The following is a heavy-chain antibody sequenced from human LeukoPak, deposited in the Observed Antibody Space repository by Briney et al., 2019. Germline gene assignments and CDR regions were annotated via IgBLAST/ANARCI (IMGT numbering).Heavy chain of an antibody. D-gene: IGHD3-22*01. J-gene: IGHJ4*02. CDR1: GFTFSSYG. Sequence: GRSLRLSCAASGFTFSSYGMHWVRQAPGKGPEWVAVISYDGSNKYYADSVKGRFTISRDNSKNTLYLQMNSLRAEDTAVYYCAKAFYYDSSGPYPGFDYWGQGTLVTVSS. CDR3: AKAFYYDSSGPYPGFDY. V-gene: IGHV3-30*18. CDR2: ISYDGSNK.